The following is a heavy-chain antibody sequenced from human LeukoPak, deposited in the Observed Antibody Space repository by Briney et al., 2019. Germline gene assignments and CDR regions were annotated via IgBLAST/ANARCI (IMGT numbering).Heavy chain of an antibody. D-gene: IGHD3-22*01. V-gene: IGHV4-4*02. CDR1: GDSLNSLDL. J-gene: IGHJ4*02. CDR3: AGLVGRYSSGLYYYYFGY. CDR2: MYLSGTT. Sequence: PSGTLSLTCTVSGDSLNSLDLWSWVRQPPGKGLEWIGEMYLSGTTHSNPSVKSRVTISIDKSKSQFFLNLSSVTAADTAVYYCAGLVGRYSSGLYYYYFGYWGQGTLVTVSS.